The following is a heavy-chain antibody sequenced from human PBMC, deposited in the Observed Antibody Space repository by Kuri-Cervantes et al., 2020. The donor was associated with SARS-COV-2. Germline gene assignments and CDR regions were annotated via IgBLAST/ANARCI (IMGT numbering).Heavy chain of an antibody. Sequence: GESLKISCAASGFTFSSYSINWVRQAPGKGLEWVSSISSWSTYIFYADSVKGRFTLSRDNARNSLYPQMNSLRAEDTAVYYCARLIGDGYPRYSFDHWGQGTLVTVSS. V-gene: IGHV3-21*01. J-gene: IGHJ4*02. CDR2: ISSWSTYI. CDR3: ARLIGDGYPRYSFDH. D-gene: IGHD5-24*01. CDR1: GFTFSSYS.